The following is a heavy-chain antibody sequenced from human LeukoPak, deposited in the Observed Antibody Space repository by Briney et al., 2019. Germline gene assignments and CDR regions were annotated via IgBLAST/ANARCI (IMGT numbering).Heavy chain of an antibody. CDR2: IRYDGSNK. Sequence: GGSLRLSCAASGFTFSSYGMHWVRQAPGKGLEWVAFIRYDGSNKYYADSVKGRFTISRGNSKNTLYLQMNSLRAEDTAVYYCAKGGGSGSSSFYYFDYWGQGTLVTVSS. V-gene: IGHV3-30*02. J-gene: IGHJ4*02. CDR1: GFTFSSYG. D-gene: IGHD3-10*01. CDR3: AKGGGSGSSSFYYFDY.